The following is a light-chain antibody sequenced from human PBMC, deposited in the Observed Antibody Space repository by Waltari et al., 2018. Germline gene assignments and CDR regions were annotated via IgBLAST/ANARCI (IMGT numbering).Light chain of an antibody. CDR2: DVS. V-gene: IGLV2-14*03. CDR3: SSYTASRLYV. Sequence: QSALTQPASVSGSPGQSITISCTGTSSDVGGYNYVSWYQQYPVKAPKLVIHDVSSRPSGTSDRFSGSKSGNTASLIISGLQADDEADYYCSSYTASRLYVFGTGTKVTVL. CDR1: SSDVGGYNY. J-gene: IGLJ1*01.